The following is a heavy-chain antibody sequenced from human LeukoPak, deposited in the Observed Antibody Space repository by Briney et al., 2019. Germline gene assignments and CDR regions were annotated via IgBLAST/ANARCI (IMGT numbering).Heavy chain of an antibody. Sequence: GGSLRLSCAASGFTFSSYGMHWVRQAPGKGLEWVAVISYDGSNKYYADSVKGRFTISRDNSKNTLFLQMNSLRPEDTAVYYCARIIVPAASYYYYGMDVWGQGTTVTVSS. V-gene: IGHV3-30*03. D-gene: IGHD2-2*01. CDR1: GFTFSSYG. J-gene: IGHJ6*02. CDR3: ARIIVPAASYYYYGMDV. CDR2: ISYDGSNK.